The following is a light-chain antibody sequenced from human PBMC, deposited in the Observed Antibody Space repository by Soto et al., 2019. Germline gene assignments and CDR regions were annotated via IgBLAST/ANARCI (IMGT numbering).Light chain of an antibody. CDR3: QQYNSYST. J-gene: IGKJ1*01. CDR2: MTS. V-gene: IGKV1-5*03. CDR1: QSISPW. Sequence: DIPMTQSPSTLSASVGDRVTITCRASQSISPWLAWYQQKPGKAPKLLIYMTSRLESGVPSRFSGSGSGTEFTLTISSLQPDDFATYYCQQYNSYSTFGQGTKVEVK.